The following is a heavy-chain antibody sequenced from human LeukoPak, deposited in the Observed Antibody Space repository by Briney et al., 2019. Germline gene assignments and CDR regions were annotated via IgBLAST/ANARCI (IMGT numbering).Heavy chain of an antibody. CDR3: ARGYCSSTSCLSYDAFDI. Sequence: GASVKVSCKASGYTFTGYYMHWVRQAPGQGLEWMGWINPNSGGTDYAQKFQGRVTMTRDTSISTAYMELSRLRSDDTAVYYCARGYCSSTSCLSYDAFDIWGQGTMVTVSS. CDR2: INPNSGGT. V-gene: IGHV1-2*02. J-gene: IGHJ3*02. D-gene: IGHD2-2*01. CDR1: GYTFTGYY.